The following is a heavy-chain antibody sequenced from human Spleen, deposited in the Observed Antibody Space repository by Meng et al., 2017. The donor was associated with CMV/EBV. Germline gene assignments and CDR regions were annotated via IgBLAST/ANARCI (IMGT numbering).Heavy chain of an antibody. CDR2: IRSTDTTV. CDR3: ARGDYDGYYYYGLAV. V-gene: IGHV3-11*01. D-gene: IGHD3-16*01. Sequence: GGSLRLSCAASGFTFSDYYMSWIRQAPGKGLECLSYIRSTDTTVYYADSVKGRFTISRDNAKGSLYLQMNNLRGDDTAVYYCARGDYDGYYYYGLAVWGPGTTVTVSS. J-gene: IGHJ6*02. CDR1: GFTFSDYY.